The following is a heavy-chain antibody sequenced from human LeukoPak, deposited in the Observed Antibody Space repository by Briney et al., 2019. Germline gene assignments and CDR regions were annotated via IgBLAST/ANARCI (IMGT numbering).Heavy chain of an antibody. V-gene: IGHV1-8*01. CDR1: GYTFTSYD. Sequence: ASVKVSCKASGYTFTSYDINWVRQATGQGLEWMGWMNPNSGNTGYAQKFQGRVTMTRNTSISTAYMELSSLRSEDTAVYYCARVYTAMVKTLGYWGQGALVTVSS. J-gene: IGHJ4*02. CDR3: ARVYTAMVKTLGY. D-gene: IGHD5-18*01. CDR2: MNPNSGNT.